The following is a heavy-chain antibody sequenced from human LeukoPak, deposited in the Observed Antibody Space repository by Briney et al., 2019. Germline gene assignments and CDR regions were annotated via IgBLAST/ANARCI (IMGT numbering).Heavy chain of an antibody. J-gene: IGHJ3*02. Sequence: SQTLSLTCAVSGGSISSGGYSWSWIRQPPGKGLEWIGYIYHSGSTYYNPSLKSRVTISVDRSKNQFSLKLSSVTAADTAVYHCARSGGAFDIWGQGTMVNVFS. CDR2: IYHSGST. CDR3: ARSGGAFDI. V-gene: IGHV4-30-2*01. CDR1: GGSISSGGYS. D-gene: IGHD2-15*01.